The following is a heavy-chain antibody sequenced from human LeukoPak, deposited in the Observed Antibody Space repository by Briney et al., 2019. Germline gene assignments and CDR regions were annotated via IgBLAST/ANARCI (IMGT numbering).Heavy chain of an antibody. V-gene: IGHV3-23*01. D-gene: IGHD5-12*01. J-gene: IGHJ4*02. CDR2: ISGGGGTT. Sequence: PGGSLTLSCAASGFTFSSYAMNWVRQAPGKGLEWVSAISGGGGTTYYADSVKGRFTISRDNSKNTLFLQMNSQRAEDTAVYYCAKDREGLSSGYDLEYFDYWGQGTLVTVSS. CDR1: GFTFSSYA. CDR3: AKDREGLSSGYDLEYFDY.